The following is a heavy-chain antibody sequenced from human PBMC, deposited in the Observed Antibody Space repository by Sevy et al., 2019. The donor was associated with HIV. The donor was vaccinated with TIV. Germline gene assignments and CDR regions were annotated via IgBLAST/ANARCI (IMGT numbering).Heavy chain of an antibody. CDR2: IKQDGSEK. V-gene: IGHV3-7*01. D-gene: IGHD2-15*01. CDR3: ASAGIVVVVAARKEHYGMDV. CDR1: GFTFSSYW. J-gene: IGHJ6*02. Sequence: GGSLRLSCAASGFTFSSYWMSWVRQAPGKGLEWVANIKQDGSEKYYVDSVKGRFTISRDNAKNSLYLQMNSLRAEDTAVYYCASAGIVVVVAARKEHYGMDVWGHGTTVTVSS.